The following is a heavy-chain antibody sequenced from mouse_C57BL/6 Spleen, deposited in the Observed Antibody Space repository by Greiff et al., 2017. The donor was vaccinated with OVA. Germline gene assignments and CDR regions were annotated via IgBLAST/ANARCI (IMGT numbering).Heavy chain of an antibody. CDR1: GFTFSDYG. CDR3: AREGRLRSFAY. V-gene: IGHV5-17*01. J-gene: IGHJ3*01. CDR2: ISSGSSTI. Sequence: EVMLVESGGGLVKPGGSLKLSCAASGFTFSDYGMHWVRQAPETGLEWVAYISSGSSTIYYADTVKGRFTISRDNAKNTLFLQMTSLRSEDTAMYYCAREGRLRSFAYWGQGTLVTVSA. D-gene: IGHD1-1*01.